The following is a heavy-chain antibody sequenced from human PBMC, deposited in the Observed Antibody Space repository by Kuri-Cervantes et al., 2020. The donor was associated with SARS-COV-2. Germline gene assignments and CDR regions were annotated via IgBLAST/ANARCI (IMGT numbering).Heavy chain of an antibody. Sequence: SETLSLTCTVSGGSISSYHWSWIRQPAGKGLEWIGRIYTSGSTNYNPSLKSRVTMSVDTSKNQFSLKLSSVTAADTAVYYCARDPLGITFGGVIVDAFDIWGQGTMVTVSS. CDR3: ARDPLGITFGGVIVDAFDI. D-gene: IGHD3-16*02. CDR1: GGSISSYH. J-gene: IGHJ3*02. CDR2: IYTSGST. V-gene: IGHV4-4*07.